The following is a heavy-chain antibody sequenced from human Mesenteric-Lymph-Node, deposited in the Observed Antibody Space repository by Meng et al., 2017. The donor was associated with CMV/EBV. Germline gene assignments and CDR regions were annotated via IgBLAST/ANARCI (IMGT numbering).Heavy chain of an antibody. D-gene: IGHD2-8*01. V-gene: IGHV3-49*04. CDR2: VKTKANGGTS. CDR3: TRVCHCTNGVFHNWFDP. CDR1: GFTFGDYA. Sequence: GESLKISCTASGFTFGDYALSWVRQAPGKGLEWVGFVKTKANGGTSEYAASVKGRFTISRDDSKSIAYLQMNSLKTEDTAVYYCTRVCHCTNGVFHNWFDPWGQGTLVTVSS. J-gene: IGHJ5*02.